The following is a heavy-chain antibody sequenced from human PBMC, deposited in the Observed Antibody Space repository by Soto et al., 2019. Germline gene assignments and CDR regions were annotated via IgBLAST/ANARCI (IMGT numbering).Heavy chain of an antibody. CDR1: GGSISSGDYY. CDR2: IYYSGST. V-gene: IGHV4-30-4*01. J-gene: IGHJ5*02. CDR3: ARRITMVRGPFDP. Sequence: SETLSLTCTVSGGSISSGDYYWSWIRQPPGQGLEWIGYIYYSGSTYYNPSLKSRVTISVDTSKNQFSLKLSSVTAADTAVYYCARRITMVRGPFDPWGQGTLVTVSS. D-gene: IGHD3-10*01.